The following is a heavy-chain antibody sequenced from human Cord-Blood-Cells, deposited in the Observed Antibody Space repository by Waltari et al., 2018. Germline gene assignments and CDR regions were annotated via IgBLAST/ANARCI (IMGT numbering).Heavy chain of an antibody. V-gene: IGHV4-34*01. CDR1: GGSFSGYY. CDR3: AVTMFGVKHRDY. D-gene: IGHD3-3*01. CDR2: INHSGST. Sequence: QVQLQQWGAGLLKPSETLSLTCAVYGGSFSGYYWSWIRQPPGKGLEWIGEINHSGSTNYTPSLKSRVTISVDTSKNQFSLKLSSVTAADTAVYYCAVTMFGVKHRDYWGQGTLVTVSS. J-gene: IGHJ4*02.